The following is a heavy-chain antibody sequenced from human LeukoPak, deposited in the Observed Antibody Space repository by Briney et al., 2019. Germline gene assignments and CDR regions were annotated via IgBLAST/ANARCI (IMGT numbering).Heavy chain of an antibody. J-gene: IGHJ4*02. CDR1: GLSINSGGYY. CDR2: IYYSGSS. V-gene: IGHV4-30-4*02. CDR3: ARVGRSTIVTPYFDF. D-gene: IGHD5/OR15-5a*01. Sequence: SDTLSLTCTVSGLSINSGGYYWSGIRQPPGKGLEWIGNIYYSGSSHYNPSLQSRVTISVDTSKNQFSLRLNSVTAADTAVYYCARVGRSTIVTPYFDFWGQGTLVTVSS.